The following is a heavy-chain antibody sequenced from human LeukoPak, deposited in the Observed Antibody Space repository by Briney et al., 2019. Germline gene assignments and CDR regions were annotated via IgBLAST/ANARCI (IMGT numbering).Heavy chain of an antibody. V-gene: IGHV3-53*05. Sequence: PGGSLRLSCAGSGFTVSTNSMSWVRQAPGKGLEWVSVIYRGGGTYYADSVKGRFTISRDNSENTLHLEMNNLRHDDTAIYYCARGTHFRNVWHVREWGQGTLLTVSS. CDR1: GFTVSTNS. CDR2: IYRGGGT. CDR3: ARGTHFRNVWHVRE. D-gene: IGHD1-26*01. J-gene: IGHJ4*02.